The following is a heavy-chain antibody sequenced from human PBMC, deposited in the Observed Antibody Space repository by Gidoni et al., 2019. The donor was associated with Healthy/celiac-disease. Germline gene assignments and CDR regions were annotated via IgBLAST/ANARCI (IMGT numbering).Heavy chain of an antibody. Sequence: QVQLVESGGGVVQPGRSLRLSCAASGFTFSSYGMHCVRQAPGKGLEWVAVIWYDGSNKYYADSVKGRFTISRDNSKNTLYLQMNSLRAEDTAVYYCARDGSYCTNGVCYSFYFDYWGQGTLVTVSS. CDR1: GFTFSSYG. V-gene: IGHV3-33*01. CDR3: ARDGSYCTNGVCYSFYFDY. J-gene: IGHJ4*02. D-gene: IGHD2-8*01. CDR2: IWYDGSNK.